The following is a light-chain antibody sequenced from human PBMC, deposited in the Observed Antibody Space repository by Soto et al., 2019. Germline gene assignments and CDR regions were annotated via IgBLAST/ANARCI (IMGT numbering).Light chain of an antibody. V-gene: IGLV2-8*01. CDR1: SSDVGGYNY. Sequence: QSALTQPPSASGSFGQSVTISCTGTSSDVGGYNYVSWYQQYPGKAPKLMIYEVGERPSGVPDRFSGSKSGNTASLTVSGLQADDEADYYCSSYSGTNYHYVLGTGTKVTVL. CDR2: EVG. CDR3: SSYSGTNYHYV. J-gene: IGLJ1*01.